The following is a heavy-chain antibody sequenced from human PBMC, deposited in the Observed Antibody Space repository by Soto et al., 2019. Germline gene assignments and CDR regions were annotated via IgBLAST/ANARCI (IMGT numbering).Heavy chain of an antibody. CDR2: TYSSGIT. D-gene: IGHD3-3*01. J-gene: IGHJ5*01. Sequence: EVQLVESGGGLVQPGGSLRLSCAASGFTVRTNYMSWVRQAPGRGLEWVSVTYSSGITYYVDSVKGRFTSSRDISRNMLYLQMTSLRAEDTAVYYCARDGWNGYYPDSWGQGTLVTVSS. CDR3: ARDGWNGYYPDS. V-gene: IGHV3-53*01. CDR1: GFTVRTNY.